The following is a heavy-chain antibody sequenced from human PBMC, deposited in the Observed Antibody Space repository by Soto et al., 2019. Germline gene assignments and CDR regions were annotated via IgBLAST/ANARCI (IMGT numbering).Heavy chain of an antibody. CDR1: GFTFSSYA. V-gene: IGHV3-23*01. J-gene: IGHJ3*02. Sequence: EVQLLESGGGLVQPGGSLRPSCAASGFTFSSYAMSWVRQTPGKGLEWVSGVLGGGGSTFYADSVKGRFTISRDNSKNTLYVQMNSLRAEDTAIYYCARKGPPRDAFDMWGQGTMVTVSS. CDR3: ARKGPPRDAFDM. CDR2: VLGGGGST.